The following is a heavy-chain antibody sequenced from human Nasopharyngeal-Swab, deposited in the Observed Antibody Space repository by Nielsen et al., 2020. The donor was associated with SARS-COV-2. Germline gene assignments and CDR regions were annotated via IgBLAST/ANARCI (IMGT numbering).Heavy chain of an antibody. CDR1: GYTFTGYY. J-gene: IGHJ3*02. D-gene: IGHD2-21*02. V-gene: IGHV1-2*04. Sequence: ESLKVSCKASGYTFTGYYMHWVRQAPGQGLEWMGWINPNSGGTNYAQKFQGWVTMTRDTSISTAYMELSRLRSDDTAVYYCARSHIVVVTDAFDIWGQGTMVTVSS. CDR3: ARSHIVVVTDAFDI. CDR2: INPNSGGT.